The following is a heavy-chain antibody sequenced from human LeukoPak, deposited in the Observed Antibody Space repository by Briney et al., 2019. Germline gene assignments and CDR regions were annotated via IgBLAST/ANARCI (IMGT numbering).Heavy chain of an antibody. CDR3: ARVGWLAARPPTYAFDI. D-gene: IGHD6-6*01. Sequence: GASVKVSCKASGYTFTSYYMHWVRQAPGQGLEWMGIINPSGGSTSYAQKFQGRVTMTRDTSTSTVYMELSSLRSEDTAVYYCARVGWLAARPPTYAFDIWGQGTMVTVSS. CDR1: GYTFTSYY. J-gene: IGHJ3*02. V-gene: IGHV1-46*01. CDR2: INPSGGST.